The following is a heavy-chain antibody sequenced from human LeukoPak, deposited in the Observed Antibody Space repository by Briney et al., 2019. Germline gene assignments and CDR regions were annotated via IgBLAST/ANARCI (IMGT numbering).Heavy chain of an antibody. CDR3: AGGPYSKYSSSAPFDY. CDR1: GGSISSSSYY. D-gene: IGHD6-6*01. V-gene: IGHV4-39*07. Sequence: SETLSLTCTVSGGSISSSSYYWGWIRQPPGKGLEWIGSIYYSGSTYYNPSLKSRVTISVDTSKNKFSLKLSSVTAADTAVYYCAGGPYSKYSSSAPFDYWGQGTLVTVSP. J-gene: IGHJ4*02. CDR2: IYYSGST.